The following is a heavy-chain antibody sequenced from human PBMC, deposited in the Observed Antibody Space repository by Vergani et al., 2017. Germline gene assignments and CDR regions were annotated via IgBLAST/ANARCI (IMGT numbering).Heavy chain of an antibody. CDR2: ISGSGGST. Sequence: EVQLVESGGGLVQPGGSLRLSCAASGFTFSSYAMSWVRQAPGKGLEWVSAISGSGGSTYYADSVKGRFTISRDNSKNTLYLQMNSLRAEDTAVYYFAKDRCSSTSCEEADDWFHPWRQGALVSVSS. CDR3: AKDRCSSTSCEEADDWFHP. CDR1: GFTFSSYA. J-gene: IGHJ5*02. V-gene: IGHV3-23*04. D-gene: IGHD2-2*01.